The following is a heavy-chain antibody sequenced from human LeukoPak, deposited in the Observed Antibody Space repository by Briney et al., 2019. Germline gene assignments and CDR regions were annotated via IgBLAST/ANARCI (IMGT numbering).Heavy chain of an antibody. J-gene: IGHJ5*02. CDR2: ISAYNGNT. Sequence: ASVKVSCKASGYTFTSYGISWVRRAPGQGLEWMGWISAYNGNTNYAQKLQGRVTMTTDTSTSTAYMELRSLRSDDTAVYYCARGYRGYSGYGPWFDPWGQGTLVTVSS. V-gene: IGHV1-18*01. CDR1: GYTFTSYG. CDR3: ARGYRGYSGYGPWFDP. D-gene: IGHD5-12*01.